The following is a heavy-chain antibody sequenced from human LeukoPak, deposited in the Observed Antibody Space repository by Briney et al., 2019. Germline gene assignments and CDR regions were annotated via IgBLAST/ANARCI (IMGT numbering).Heavy chain of an antibody. CDR2: IKQDGSEK. J-gene: IGHJ6*03. Sequence: GGSLRLSCAVSGFSFSNYGMNWVRQAPGKGLEWVANIKQDGSEKYYVDSVKGRFTISRDNAKNSLYLQMNSLRAEDTAVYYCASSLAARPYYYYMDVWGKGTTVTVSS. CDR1: GFSFSNYG. CDR3: ASSLAARPYYYYMDV. V-gene: IGHV3-7*03. D-gene: IGHD6-6*01.